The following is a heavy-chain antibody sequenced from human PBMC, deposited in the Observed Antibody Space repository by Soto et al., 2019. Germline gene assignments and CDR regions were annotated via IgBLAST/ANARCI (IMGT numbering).Heavy chain of an antibody. Sequence: ETLSLTCTVSGGSISSSSYYWGWIRQPPGKGLEWIGSIYYSGSTYYNPSLKSRVTISVDTSKNQFSLKLSSVTAADTAVYYCARHKKYCGGDCVAYYFDYWGQGTLVTVSS. CDR1: GGSISSSSYY. CDR3: ARHKKYCGGDCVAYYFDY. D-gene: IGHD2-21*01. V-gene: IGHV4-39*01. CDR2: IYYSGST. J-gene: IGHJ4*02.